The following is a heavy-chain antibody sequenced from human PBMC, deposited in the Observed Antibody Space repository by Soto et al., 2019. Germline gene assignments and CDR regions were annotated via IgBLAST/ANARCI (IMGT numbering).Heavy chain of an antibody. J-gene: IGHJ4*02. CDR2: ISASGKST. CDR3: AKDVAATL. D-gene: IGHD6-13*01. Sequence: GGSTRLACAASGLTVSNFALNWVRQAPGKGLEWVSTISASGKSTYYADSVRGRFTISRDNSGNMLFLQMNGLGADDAAVYYCAKDVAATLWGQGALVTVSS. V-gene: IGHV3-23*01. CDR1: GLTVSNFA.